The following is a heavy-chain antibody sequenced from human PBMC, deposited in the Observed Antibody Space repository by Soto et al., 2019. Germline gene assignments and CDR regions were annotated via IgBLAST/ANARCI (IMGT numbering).Heavy chain of an antibody. CDR1: GFTFSNYA. Sequence: EVQLLESGGGLVQPGGSLRLSCAGSGFTFSNYAMTWVRQAPGKGLEWVSGISGSGRMTYYADSVKGHFTVSRDNSKNTLYLQMNSVRAEDTAVYYCAREAEESAPVPIPGDAWGQGSLVTVSS. J-gene: IGHJ5*02. D-gene: IGHD2-21*01. CDR3: AREAEESAPVPIPGDA. V-gene: IGHV3-23*01. CDR2: ISGSGRMT.